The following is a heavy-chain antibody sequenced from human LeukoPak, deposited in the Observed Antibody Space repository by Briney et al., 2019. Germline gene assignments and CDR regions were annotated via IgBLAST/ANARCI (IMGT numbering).Heavy chain of an antibody. D-gene: IGHD3-10*01. J-gene: IGHJ4*02. CDR3: ASSRRYGEFVFDY. CDR1: GFTFGDYA. Sequence: PGGSLRLSCTVSGFTFGDYAMNWVRQAPGKGLEWVGFIRSKANGGTTDYAASVKGRFAISRDDSKRSLYLQMNSLKTEDTAVYYCASSRRYGEFVFDYWGQGTLVTVSS. CDR2: IRSKANGGTT. V-gene: IGHV3-49*04.